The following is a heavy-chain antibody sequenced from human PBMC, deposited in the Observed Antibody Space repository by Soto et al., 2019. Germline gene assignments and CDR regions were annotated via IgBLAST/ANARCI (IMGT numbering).Heavy chain of an antibody. CDR3: ARDRYCSSTSCYDDYYYYMAV. J-gene: IGHJ6*03. V-gene: IGHV3-33*01. Sequence: GGSLRLSCAASGFTFSSYGMHWVRQAPGKGLEWVAVIWYDGSNKYYADSVKGRFTISRDNSKNTLYLQMNSLRAEDTAVYYCARDRYCSSTSCYDDYYYYMAVWGKGTTVTVSS. CDR1: GFTFSSYG. D-gene: IGHD2-2*01. CDR2: IWYDGSNK.